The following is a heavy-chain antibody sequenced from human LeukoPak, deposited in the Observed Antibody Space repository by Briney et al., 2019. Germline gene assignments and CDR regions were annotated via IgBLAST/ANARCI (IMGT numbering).Heavy chain of an antibody. CDR2: IYSGGST. J-gene: IGHJ4*02. V-gene: IGHV3-53*01. D-gene: IGHD4-23*01. CDR3: ARDGVRAGGNRGVVFDY. Sequence: GGSLRLSCAASGFTVSSNYMSWVCQAPGKGLEWVSVIYSGGSTYYAESVKGRFTISRDNSKNTLYLQMNSLRAEDTAVYYCARDGVRAGGNRGVVFDYWGQGTLVTVSS. CDR1: GFTVSSNY.